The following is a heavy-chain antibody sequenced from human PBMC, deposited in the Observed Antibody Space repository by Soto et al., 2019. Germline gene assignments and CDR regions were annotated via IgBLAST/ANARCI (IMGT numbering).Heavy chain of an antibody. CDR1: GFIFSDHY. CDR2: IRNQANSYTT. D-gene: IGHD1-26*01. CDR3: TRAPRYGGGYFFDS. V-gene: IGHV3-72*01. Sequence: EVQLVESGGGLVQPGGSLRLSCAASGFIFSDHYMDWVRQAPGKGLEWVGRIRNQANSYTTQYAASVKGRFTISRDDSKNPLSLQMNRLETEDTAVYYWTRAPRYGGGYFFDSWGQGALVTVSS. J-gene: IGHJ4*02.